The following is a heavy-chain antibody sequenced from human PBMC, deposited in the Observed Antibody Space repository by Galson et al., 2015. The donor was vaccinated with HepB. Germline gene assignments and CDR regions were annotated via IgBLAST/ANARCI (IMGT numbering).Heavy chain of an antibody. D-gene: IGHD2-2*01. V-gene: IGHV1-24*01. Sequence: QSGAEVKKPGASVKVSCKVSGYTLTELSMHWVRQAPGKGPEWMGGFDPEDGETIYAQKFQGRVTMTRDTSTSTVYMELSSLRSEDTAVYYCARAVRHLPYCSSTSCHYFDYWGQGTLVTVSS. CDR2: FDPEDGET. CDR3: ARAVRHLPYCSSTSCHYFDY. CDR1: GYTLTELS. J-gene: IGHJ4*02.